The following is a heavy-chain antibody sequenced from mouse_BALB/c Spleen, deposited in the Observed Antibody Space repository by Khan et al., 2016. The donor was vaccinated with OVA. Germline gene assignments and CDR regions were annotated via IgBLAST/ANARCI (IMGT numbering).Heavy chain of an antibody. J-gene: IGHJ4*01. D-gene: IGHD2-13*01. CDR2: ISSTGST. Sequence: EVQLQESGPGLVKPSQSLSLTCTVTGYSITSDYAWNWIRQFPGNKLEWMGYISSTGSTSYTPSLKSRISLTRDPSKNQFFLHLNSVTTEDTATYYCARSLYYSDSYAMDYWGQGTSVTVSS. CDR1: GYSITSDYA. CDR3: ARSLYYSDSYAMDY. V-gene: IGHV3-2*02.